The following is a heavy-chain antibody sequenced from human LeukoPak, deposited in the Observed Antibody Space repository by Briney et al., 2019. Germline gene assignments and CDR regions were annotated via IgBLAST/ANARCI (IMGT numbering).Heavy chain of an antibody. V-gene: IGHV3-9*01. J-gene: IGHJ4*02. CDR1: GFTFDDFA. CDR3: AKDRGGYKYGSYYFDY. Sequence: GGSLRLSCAVSGFTFDDFAMHWVRQVPGQGLEWVSTISWNSGNIDYADSVKGRFTISRDNSKNSLYLQMNSLRAEDTALYYCAKDRGGYKYGSYYFDYWGQGTLVTVSS. CDR2: ISWNSGNI. D-gene: IGHD5-18*01.